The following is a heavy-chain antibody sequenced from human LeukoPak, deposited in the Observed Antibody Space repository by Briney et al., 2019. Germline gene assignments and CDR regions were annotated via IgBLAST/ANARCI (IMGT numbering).Heavy chain of an antibody. V-gene: IGHV4-39*01. CDR1: GGSVSSSTYY. D-gene: IGHD7-27*01. CDR3: ASLGTLRS. CDR2: ISYSGTN. Sequence: SETLSLTCTVSGGSVSSSTYYWGWIRQPPGKGLEWIGSISYSGTNYNNPSLKSRVSISIDTSKNQFSVKLTSVSAADTAMYYCASLGTLRSWGQGALVTVSS. J-gene: IGHJ5*02.